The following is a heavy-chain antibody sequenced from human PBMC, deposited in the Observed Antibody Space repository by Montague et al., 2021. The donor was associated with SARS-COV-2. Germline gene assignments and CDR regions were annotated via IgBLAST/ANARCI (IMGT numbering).Heavy chain of an antibody. J-gene: IGHJ4*02. CDR2: IFHSGIT. Sequence: SETLSLTCAVSGGSINTNNWWTWARQPPGEGLEWIGQIFHSGITNYNPSLGSRVTISVDKSKNQFSLRLSSVTAADTAVYYCARGRLVGDSSSWYYFDYWGQGPLVAVSS. V-gene: IGHV4-4*02. CDR1: GGSINTNNW. D-gene: IGHD6-13*01. CDR3: ARGRLVGDSSSWYYFDY.